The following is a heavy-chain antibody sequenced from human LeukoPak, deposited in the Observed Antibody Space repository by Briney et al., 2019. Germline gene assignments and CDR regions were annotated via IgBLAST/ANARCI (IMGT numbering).Heavy chain of an antibody. V-gene: IGHV3-21*06. J-gene: IGHJ1*01. CDR1: GFSFSTYS. D-gene: IGHD4-17*01. CDR3: ARDMTTATTCYLEH. Sequence: PGGSLRLSCAASGFSFSTYSMGWVRQAPGKVLEWVSSISSSSNYIYYADSVKGRFSISRDDAKNLLFLQMNGLRVEDTAVYYCARDMTTATTCYLEHWGQGTLVTVSS. CDR2: ISSSSNYI.